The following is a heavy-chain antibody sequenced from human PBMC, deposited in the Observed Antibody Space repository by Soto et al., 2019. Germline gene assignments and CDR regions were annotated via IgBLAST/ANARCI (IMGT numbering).Heavy chain of an antibody. J-gene: IGHJ5*02. D-gene: IGHD6-13*01. V-gene: IGHV4-39*01. CDR2: IYYSGST. CDR3: ARRERAAGTDWWFDP. Sequence: SETLSLTCTVSGGSISSSSFHWGWIRQPPGKGLEWIGSIYYSGSTYYSPSLKSRVTISVDTSKNQFSLKLSSVTAADTAVYYGARRERAAGTDWWFDPRGQGTLVTVSS. CDR1: GGSISSSSFH.